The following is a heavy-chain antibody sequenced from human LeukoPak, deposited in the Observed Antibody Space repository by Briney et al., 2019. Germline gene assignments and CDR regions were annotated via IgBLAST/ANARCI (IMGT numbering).Heavy chain of an antibody. J-gene: IGHJ6*02. CDR1: GYTFTSYD. D-gene: IGHD2-15*01. CDR3: ARDEVVAAPNYFGMVV. CDR2: MNPNSGNT. V-gene: IGHV1-8*01. Sequence: ASVKVSCKASGYTFTSYDVNWVRQATGQGLEWMGWMNPNSGNTGLAQKFQGRVTLTRDTSLSTAYMELSNLRSDDTAVYYCARDEVVAAPNYFGMVVWGQGTTVSVSS.